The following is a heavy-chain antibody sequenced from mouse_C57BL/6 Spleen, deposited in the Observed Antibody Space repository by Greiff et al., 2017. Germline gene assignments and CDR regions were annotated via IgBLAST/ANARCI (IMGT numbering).Heavy chain of an antibody. Sequence: QVQLQQSGAELVRPGTSVKVSCKASGYAFTNYLIEWVKQRPGQGLEWIGVINPGSGGTDYNEKFKGKATLTADKSSSTAYMQLGSLTSEDSAVYFCAGGGSSYYAMYYWGQGTSVTVSS. CDR1: GYAFTNYL. CDR3: AGGGSSYYAMYY. D-gene: IGHD1-1*01. V-gene: IGHV1-54*01. J-gene: IGHJ4*01. CDR2: INPGSGGT.